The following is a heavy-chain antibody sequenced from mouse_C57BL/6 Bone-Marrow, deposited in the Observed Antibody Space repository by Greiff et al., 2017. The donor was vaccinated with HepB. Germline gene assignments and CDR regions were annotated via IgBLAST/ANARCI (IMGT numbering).Heavy chain of an antibody. Sequence: VQLQQSGPELVKPGASVKISCKASGYAFSSSWMNWVKQRPGKGLEWIGRIYPGDGDTNYNGKFKGTATLTADKSSSTAYMQLSSLTSEDSAVYFCAIPYSYAMDYWGQGTAVTVSS. CDR1: GYAFSSSW. J-gene: IGHJ4*01. V-gene: IGHV1-82*01. CDR3: AIPYSYAMDY. D-gene: IGHD1-1*01. CDR2: IYPGDGDT.